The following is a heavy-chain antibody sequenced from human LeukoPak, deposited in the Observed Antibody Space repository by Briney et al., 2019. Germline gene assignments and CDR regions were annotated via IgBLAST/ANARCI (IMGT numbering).Heavy chain of an antibody. Sequence: ASVNVSCLASGYTFTGYYMHWVRQVPGEVLEWMGWINPNVGRTTYGKKFEGRVTMTRYTSISPAYIVLSRLRSDDAAVYYCARVGVEMASHGWFDPWGQGTLLTVSS. D-gene: IGHD5-24*01. CDR3: ARVGVEMASHGWFDP. CDR2: INPNVGRT. J-gene: IGHJ5*02. V-gene: IGHV1-2*02. CDR1: GYTFTGYY.